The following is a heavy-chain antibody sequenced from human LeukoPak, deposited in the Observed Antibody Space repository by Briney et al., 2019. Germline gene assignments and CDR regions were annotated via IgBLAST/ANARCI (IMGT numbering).Heavy chain of an antibody. CDR1: GYTFTGYY. CDR2: INPNSGGT. Sequence: ASVKVSCKASGYTFTGYYMHWVRQAPGQGLEWMGWINPNSGGTNYAQKFQGRVTMTRDTPISTAYMELSRLRSDDTAVYYCARSAVPALGFDYWGQGTLVTVSS. CDR3: ARSAVPALGFDY. D-gene: IGHD3-3*02. V-gene: IGHV1-2*02. J-gene: IGHJ4*02.